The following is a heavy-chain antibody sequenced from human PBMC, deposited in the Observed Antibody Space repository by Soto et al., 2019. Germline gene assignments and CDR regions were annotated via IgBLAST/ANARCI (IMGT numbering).Heavy chain of an antibody. J-gene: IGHJ4*02. CDR3: ASHGLGVSSPPFFDN. D-gene: IGHD3-16*01. Sequence: QLVKSGSEVKKPGSSVKVSCQASGGTFSGYVVTWVRQAPGQGLEWMGEFVPLFGTTNYAQRFSGRITRTSEESTSTDYMELRTLRSDDTAVYYCASHGLGVSSPPFFDNWGQGTLVTVSS. V-gene: IGHV1-69*01. CDR1: GGTFSGYV. CDR2: FVPLFGTT.